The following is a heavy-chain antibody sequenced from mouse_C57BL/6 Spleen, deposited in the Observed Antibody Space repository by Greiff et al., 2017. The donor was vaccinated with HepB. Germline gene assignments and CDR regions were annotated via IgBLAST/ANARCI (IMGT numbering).Heavy chain of an antibody. CDR1: GYTFTDYY. V-gene: IGHV1-26*01. Sequence: EVQLQQSGPELVKPGASVKISCKASGYTFTDYYMNWVKQSHGKSLEWIGDINPNNGGTSYNQKFKGKATLTVDKSSSTAYMELRSLTSEDSAVYYCAREDDGAMDYWGQGTSVTVSS. J-gene: IGHJ4*01. D-gene: IGHD2-3*01. CDR2: INPNNGGT. CDR3: AREDDGAMDY.